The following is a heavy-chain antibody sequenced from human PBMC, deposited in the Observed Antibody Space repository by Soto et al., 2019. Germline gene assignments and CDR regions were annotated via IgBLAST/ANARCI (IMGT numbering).Heavy chain of an antibody. J-gene: IGHJ6*02. CDR3: VRSYDFWSGYFPSRYHDGLDV. D-gene: IGHD3-3*01. V-gene: IGHV4-30-4*01. CDR2: IYYSGST. Sequence: SETLSLTCTVSGASINSGDSYWSWIRQPPGKGLEWIGYIYYSGSTYYNPSLKSRVSISVDTSKNHFSLRLSSVAAADTAVFYCVRSYDFWSGYFPSRYHDGLDVWGPGIAVTVSS. CDR1: GASINSGDSY.